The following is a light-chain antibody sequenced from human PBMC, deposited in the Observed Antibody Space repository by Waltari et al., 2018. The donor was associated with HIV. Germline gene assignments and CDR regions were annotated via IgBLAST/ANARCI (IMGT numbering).Light chain of an antibody. CDR1: QDIGNY. CDR3: QQYHTLPLT. V-gene: IGKV1-33*01. CDR2: HAS. Sequence: DIQMTQYPSSLPASIGDRVTITCQASQDIGNYISWYQQKPGKATTLLIFHASNLEAGVPSRFSGGGSGTLFTFTIASLQAEDIASYFCQQYHTLPLTFGGGSRVQIK. J-gene: IGKJ4*01.